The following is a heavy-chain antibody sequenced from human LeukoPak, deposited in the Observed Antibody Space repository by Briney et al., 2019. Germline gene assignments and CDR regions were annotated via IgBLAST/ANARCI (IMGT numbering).Heavy chain of an antibody. J-gene: IGHJ3*02. CDR3: AKAASRYYDSSGYYLSAFDI. CDR1: GFTFDDYA. V-gene: IGHV3-9*03. D-gene: IGHD3-22*01. CDR2: ISWNSGSI. Sequence: GGSLRLSCAASGFTFDDYAMHWVRQAPGKCLEWVSGISWNSGSIGYADSVKGRFTISRDNAKNSLYLQMNSLRAEDMALYYCAKAASRYYDSSGYYLSAFDIWGQGTMVTVSS.